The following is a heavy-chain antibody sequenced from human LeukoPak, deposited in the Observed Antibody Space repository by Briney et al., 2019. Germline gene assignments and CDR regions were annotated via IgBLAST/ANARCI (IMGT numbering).Heavy chain of an antibody. J-gene: IGHJ4*02. CDR2: ISGSGGST. CDR3: AKVRLMVRGVTPSYYFDY. D-gene: IGHD3-10*01. V-gene: IGHV3-23*01. Sequence: QAGGSLRLSCAASGFTFSSYAMSWVRQAPGKGLEWVSAISGSGGSTYYADSVKGRFTISRDNSKNTLYLQMNSLRAEDTAVYYCAKVRLMVRGVTPSYYFDYWGQGTLVTVSS. CDR1: GFTFSSYA.